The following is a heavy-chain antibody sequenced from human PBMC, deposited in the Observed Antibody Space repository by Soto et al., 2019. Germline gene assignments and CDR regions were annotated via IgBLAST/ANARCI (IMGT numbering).Heavy chain of an antibody. J-gene: IGHJ4*02. CDR3: ARDGDYDSSGYYQYYFDY. CDR1: GGSISSGGYS. CDR2: IYHSGST. V-gene: IGHV4-30-2*01. Sequence: SETLSLTCAVSGGSISSGGYSWSWIRQPPGKGLEWIGYIYHSGSTYYNPSLKSRVTISVDRSKNQFSLKLSSVTAADTAVYYCARDGDYDSSGYYQYYFDYWGQGTLVTVSS. D-gene: IGHD3-22*01.